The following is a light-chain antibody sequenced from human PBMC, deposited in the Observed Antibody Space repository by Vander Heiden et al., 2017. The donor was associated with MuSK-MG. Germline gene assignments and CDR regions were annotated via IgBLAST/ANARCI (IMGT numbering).Light chain of an antibody. CDR2: LGS. V-gene: IGKV2-28*01. Sequence: DIVMTQSPLSLPVSPGEPASISCRSSQSLLHSNGYNYLDWYLQKPGQSPQLLIYLGSNQASGVHDRFSGGESGTDFTLKISRVEAEDVGVYYCMQALQTRITFGPGTKVDIK. CDR1: QSLLHSNGYNY. J-gene: IGKJ3*01. CDR3: MQALQTRIT.